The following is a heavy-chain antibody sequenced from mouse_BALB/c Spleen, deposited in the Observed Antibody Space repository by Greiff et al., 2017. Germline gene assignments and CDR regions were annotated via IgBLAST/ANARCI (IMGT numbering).Heavy chain of an antibody. CDR1: GFTFSSFG. Sequence: EVKVVESGGGLVQPGGSRKLSCAASGFTFSSFGMHWVRQAPEKGLEWVAYISSGSSTIYYADTVKGRFTISRDNPKNTLFLQMTSLRSEDTAMYYCARSGHYYGYVYYFDYWGQGTTLTVSS. CDR2: ISSGSSTI. V-gene: IGHV5-17*02. CDR3: ARSGHYYGYVYYFDY. D-gene: IGHD1-2*01. J-gene: IGHJ2*01.